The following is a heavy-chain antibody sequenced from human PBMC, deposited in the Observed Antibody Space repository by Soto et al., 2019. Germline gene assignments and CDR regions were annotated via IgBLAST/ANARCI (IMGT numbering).Heavy chain of an antibody. CDR2: IYYSGST. J-gene: IGHJ6*02. CDR1: GGSISSSSYY. D-gene: IGHD2-2*01. Sequence: QLQLQESGPGLVKPSETLSLTCTVSGGSISSSSYYWGWIRQPPGKGLEWIGSIYYSGSTYYNPSLKSRVTISVDTSKNQFSLKLSPVTAADTAVYYCARDPYCSSTSCYLVYYYGMDVWGQGTTVTVSS. V-gene: IGHV4-39*02. CDR3: ARDPYCSSTSCYLVYYYGMDV.